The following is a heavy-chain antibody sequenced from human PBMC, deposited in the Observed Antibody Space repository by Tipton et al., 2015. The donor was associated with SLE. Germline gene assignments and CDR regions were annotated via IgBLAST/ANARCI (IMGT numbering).Heavy chain of an antibody. CDR3: ARAALQLWHDY. CDR2: ISTSGST. CDR1: GDSITSYY. D-gene: IGHD5-24*01. J-gene: IGHJ4*02. V-gene: IGHV4-4*07. Sequence: LRLSCIVSGDSITSYYWTWIRQPAGKGLEWIGHISTSGSTNYNPSLKSRVTMSVDTSKNQFSLKLSSVTAADTAVYYCARAALQLWHDYWGQGTLVTVSS.